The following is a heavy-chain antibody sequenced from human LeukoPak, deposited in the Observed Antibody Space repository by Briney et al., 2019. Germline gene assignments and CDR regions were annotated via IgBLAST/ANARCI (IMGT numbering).Heavy chain of an antibody. CDR3: ARDPRSGYAPYMDV. V-gene: IGHV3-7*01. D-gene: IGHD3-3*01. J-gene: IGHJ6*03. CDR2: IKQDGSEK. CDR1: GFTFSSYW. Sequence: GGSLRLSCAASGFTFSSYWMSWGRQAPGKGLEWVANIKQDGSEKYYVDSVKGRFTISRDNAKNSLYLQMNSLRAEDTAVYYCARDPRSGYAPYMDVWGKGTTVTVSS.